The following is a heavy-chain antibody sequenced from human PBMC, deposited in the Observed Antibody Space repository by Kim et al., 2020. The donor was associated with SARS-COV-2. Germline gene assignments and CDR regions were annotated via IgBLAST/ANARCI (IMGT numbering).Heavy chain of an antibody. CDR3: ARIRGTGTTRSQSYRYYRDV. V-gene: IGHV2-70*11. D-gene: IGHD1-7*01. CDR1: GFSLLTSGMC. CDR2: IDWDDDK. J-gene: IGHJ6*03. Sequence: SGPTLVNPTQTLTLTCTFSGFSLLTSGMCVNWIRQPPGKALEWLARIDWDDDKYYNTSLKTRLTISKDTSKNQVVLIMTNMDPVDTATYYCARIRGTGTTRSQSYRYYRDVWGKGNTVTVSS.